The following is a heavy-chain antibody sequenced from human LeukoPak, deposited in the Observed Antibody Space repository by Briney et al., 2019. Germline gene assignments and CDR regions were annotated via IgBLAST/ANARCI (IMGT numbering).Heavy chain of an antibody. Sequence: SETLSLXCTVSDGSISSAYRRTWIRQSAGKGLEWIGRVDTSGSTKYNPSLKSRVTISFDTSKNQFSLRLTSVTAADTAVYYCTSGEYTQGSDVWGQGTMVTVTS. CDR3: TSGEYTQGSDV. CDR1: DGSISSAYR. V-gene: IGHV4-61*02. D-gene: IGHD4-17*01. J-gene: IGHJ3*01. CDR2: VDTSGST.